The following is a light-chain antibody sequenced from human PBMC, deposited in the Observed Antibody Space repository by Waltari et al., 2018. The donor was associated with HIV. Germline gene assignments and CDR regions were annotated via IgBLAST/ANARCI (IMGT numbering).Light chain of an antibody. V-gene: IGKV3-15*01. Sequence: EIVLTQSPATLSVSPGQRATLSCRASQSVSNNLAWYQQKPGQSPRLLIYGASARANGIPARFSGSGSGTEFTLTVSSLQSEDFAVYYCQQYNDWLLVTFGQGTRLEIE. CDR3: QQYNDWLLVT. CDR2: GAS. J-gene: IGKJ5*01. CDR1: QSVSNN.